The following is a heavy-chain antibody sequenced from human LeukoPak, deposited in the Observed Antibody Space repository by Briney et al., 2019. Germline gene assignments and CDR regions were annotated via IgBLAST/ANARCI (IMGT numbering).Heavy chain of an antibody. D-gene: IGHD3-16*01. CDR1: AYSFTGFY. J-gene: IGHJ4*02. V-gene: IGHV1-18*04. Sequence: ASVKVSCKSSAYSFTGFYMHWVRQAPGQGLEWMGWISAYNGNTNYAQKLQGRVTMTTDTSTSTAYMELRSLRSDDTAVYYCARDGGWVDHWGQGTLVTVSS. CDR2: ISAYNGNT. CDR3: ARDGGWVDH.